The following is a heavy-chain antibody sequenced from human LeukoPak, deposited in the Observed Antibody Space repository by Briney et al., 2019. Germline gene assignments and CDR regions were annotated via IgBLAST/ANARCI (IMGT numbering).Heavy chain of an antibody. CDR2: ISGSGGST. V-gene: IGHV3-23*01. CDR3: ASTGVTTNYYDTSGYDY. D-gene: IGHD3-22*01. J-gene: IGHJ4*02. Sequence: GGSLRLSCAASGFTFSSYAMNWVRQAPGKGLEWVSGISGSGGSTYYADSVKGRFTISRDNSKDTLYLQMNSLRAEDTAVYYCASTGVTTNYYDTSGYDYWGQGTLVTVSS. CDR1: GFTFSSYA.